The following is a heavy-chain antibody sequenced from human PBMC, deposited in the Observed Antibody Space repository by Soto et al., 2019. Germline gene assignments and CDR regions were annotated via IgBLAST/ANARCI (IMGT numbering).Heavy chain of an antibody. CDR3: AKSPRHHIVVVVAATQGWFDP. Sequence: GGSLRLSCAASGFTFSSYAMSCVRQALGKGLEWVSAISGSGGSTYYADSVKGRFTISRDNSKNTLYLQMNSLRAEDTAVYYCAKSPRHHIVVVVAATQGWFDPWGQGTLVTVSS. V-gene: IGHV3-23*01. CDR2: ISGSGGST. CDR1: GFTFSSYA. D-gene: IGHD2-15*01. J-gene: IGHJ5*02.